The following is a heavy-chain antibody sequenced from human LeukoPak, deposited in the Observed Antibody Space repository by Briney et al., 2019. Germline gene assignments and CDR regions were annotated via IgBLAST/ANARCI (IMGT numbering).Heavy chain of an antibody. J-gene: IGHJ4*02. CDR3: AKVGENVLRIYPHSYYFDS. V-gene: IGHV3-23*01. CDR1: GFRFGDFA. D-gene: IGHD2-15*01. CDR2: ISGSGANT. Sequence: GGSLRLSCEASGFRFGDFAMSWVRQTPGKELEWVSGISGSGANTYYAASVKGRFTSSRDNSKNILYLQMFSLRAEDAAVYYCAKVGENVLRIYPHSYYFDSWGQGTLVAVSS.